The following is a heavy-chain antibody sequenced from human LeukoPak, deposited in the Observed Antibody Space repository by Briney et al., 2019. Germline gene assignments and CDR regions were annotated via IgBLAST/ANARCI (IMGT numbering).Heavy chain of an antibody. CDR1: GGTFSSYA. V-gene: IGHV1-69*05. Sequence: ASVKVSCKASGGTFSSYAISWVRQAPGQGLEWMGGIIPIFGTANYAQKFQGRVTITTDESTSTAYMELSSLRSEDTAVYYCARARRGYCSSTSCYSGYYYYMDVWGKGTTVTVSS. J-gene: IGHJ6*03. CDR3: ARARRGYCSSTSCYSGYYYYMDV. CDR2: IIPIFGTA. D-gene: IGHD2-2*02.